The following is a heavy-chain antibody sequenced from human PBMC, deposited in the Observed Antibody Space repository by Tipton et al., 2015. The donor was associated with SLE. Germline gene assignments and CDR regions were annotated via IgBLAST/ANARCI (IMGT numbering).Heavy chain of an antibody. CDR3: ASGAARRGFDI. J-gene: IGHJ3*02. CDR2: FYYSGST. D-gene: IGHD6-6*01. V-gene: IGHV4-59*01. Sequence: TLSLTCTVSGGSISSYYWSWIRQPPGKGLEWIGYFYYSGSTNYNPSLKSRVTISVDTSKNQFSLKLSSVTAADTAVYYCASGAARRGFDIWGQGTMVTVSS. CDR1: GGSISSYY.